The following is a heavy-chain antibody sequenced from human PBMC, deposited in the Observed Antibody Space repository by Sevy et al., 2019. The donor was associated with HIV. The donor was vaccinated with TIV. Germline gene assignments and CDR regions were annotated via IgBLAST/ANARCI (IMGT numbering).Heavy chain of an antibody. V-gene: IGHV1-18*01. Sequence: ASVKVSCKASGYTFTSYGISWVRQAPGQGLEWMGWMSAYNGNTNYAQKLQGRVTMTTDTSTSTAYMELRSLRSDDTAVYYCARERLLRYFDWFPANWFDPWGQGTLVTVSS. CDR1: GYTFTSYG. J-gene: IGHJ5*02. CDR2: MSAYNGNT. CDR3: ARERLLRYFDWFPANWFDP. D-gene: IGHD3-9*01.